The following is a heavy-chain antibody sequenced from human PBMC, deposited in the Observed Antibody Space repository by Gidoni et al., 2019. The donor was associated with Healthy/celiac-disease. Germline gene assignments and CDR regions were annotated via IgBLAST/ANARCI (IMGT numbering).Heavy chain of an antibody. CDR2: LYTGGST. CDR3: AGNVRSSWYRSWFDP. J-gene: IGHJ5*02. D-gene: IGHD6-13*01. CDR1: GFTASSNY. V-gene: IGHV3-66*02. Sequence: EVQMVESGGGLVQPGGSRRLSCAASGFTASSNYMSWVSQTPGKGLEWVSVLYTGGSTYYADSVKGRFTISRDNSKNTLYLQMNSLRAEDTAVYYCAGNVRSSWYRSWFDPWGQGTLVTVSS.